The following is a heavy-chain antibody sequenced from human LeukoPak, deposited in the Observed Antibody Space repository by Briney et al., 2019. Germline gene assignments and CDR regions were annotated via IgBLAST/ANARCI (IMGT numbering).Heavy chain of an antibody. V-gene: IGHV4-38-2*02. CDR2: IYHSGNT. J-gene: IGHJ4*02. CDR1: GHSISSAYY. D-gene: IGHD1-26*01. CDR3: ARDLRGSYIPYFDY. Sequence: PSETLSLTCSVSGHSISSAYYWGWTRQPPGKGLEWIGSIYHSGNTYYNPSLKSRATISVDTSKNQFSLRLSSVTAADTAVYYCARDLRGSYIPYFDYWGQGVLVTVSS.